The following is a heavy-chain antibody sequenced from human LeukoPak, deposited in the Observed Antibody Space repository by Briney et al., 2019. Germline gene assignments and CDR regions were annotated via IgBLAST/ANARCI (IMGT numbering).Heavy chain of an antibody. Sequence: PSETLSLTCSVSGDSISRYFWSWVRQSPGKGLQWIAYIYHSGSSYYDPSLTSRVSISIDTSKNHFSLTLSSVTAADTAVYYCATYYLGYFDYWGQGALVTVSS. V-gene: IGHV4-59*08. CDR1: GDSISRYF. D-gene: IGHD1-26*01. CDR3: ATYYLGYFDY. CDR2: IYHSGSS. J-gene: IGHJ4*02.